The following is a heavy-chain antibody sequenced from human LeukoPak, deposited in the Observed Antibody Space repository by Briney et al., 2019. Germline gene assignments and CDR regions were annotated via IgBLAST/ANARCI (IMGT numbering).Heavy chain of an antibody. CDR1: GCSISSYN. D-gene: IGHD6-13*01. CDR2: IYYSGST. J-gene: IGHJ5*02. Sequence: SGTLSLTCTASGCSISSYNWSWVRQAPGKGLEWVGYIYYSGSTNYNPSLKSRVTISVDTSKNQFSLKLSSVTAADTAVYYCARDLRAAAGTNWFDPWGQGTLVTVSS. V-gene: IGHV4-59*01. CDR3: ARDLRAAAGTNWFDP.